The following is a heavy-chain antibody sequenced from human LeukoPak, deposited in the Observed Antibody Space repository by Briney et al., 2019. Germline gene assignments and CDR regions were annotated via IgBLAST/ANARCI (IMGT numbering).Heavy chain of an antibody. Sequence: GGSLRLSCAASGLTFSNAWMSWVRQAPGKGLEWVGRIKSKTDGGTTDYAAPVKGRFTISRDDSKNTLYLQMNSLKTEDTAVYYCTTGYHYDSSGYLYWGQGTLVTVSS. CDR3: TTGYHYDSSGYLY. CDR1: GLTFSNAW. V-gene: IGHV3-15*01. J-gene: IGHJ4*02. D-gene: IGHD3-22*01. CDR2: IKSKTDGGTT.